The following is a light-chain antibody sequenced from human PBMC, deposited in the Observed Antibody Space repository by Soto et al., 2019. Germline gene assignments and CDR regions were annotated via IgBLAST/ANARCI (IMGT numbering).Light chain of an antibody. CDR3: QQYDTSPRT. V-gene: IGKV3-20*01. CDR2: GAS. Sequence: EIVLTQSPGTLSLSPGERATLSCRASQSVSSSYLARYQQKPGQSPRLLIFGASSRATGTPDRFSGSGSGTDFTLTISRLEPEDFAVYYCQQYDTSPRTFGQGTTVEIK. CDR1: QSVSSSY. J-gene: IGKJ1*01.